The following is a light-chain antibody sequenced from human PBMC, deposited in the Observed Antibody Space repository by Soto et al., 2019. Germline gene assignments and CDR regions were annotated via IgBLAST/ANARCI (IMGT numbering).Light chain of an antibody. V-gene: IGKV3-11*01. CDR1: QSVSSY. CDR2: DAS. Sequence: EIVLTQSPATLSLSPGERATLSCRASQSVSSYLAWYQQKPGQAPRRLIYDASNRATGIPARFSGSGSGTGFTPSITSLEPEDFAVYYCQHRSNWPLFACGPGTKVDIK. CDR3: QHRSNWPLFA. J-gene: IGKJ3*01.